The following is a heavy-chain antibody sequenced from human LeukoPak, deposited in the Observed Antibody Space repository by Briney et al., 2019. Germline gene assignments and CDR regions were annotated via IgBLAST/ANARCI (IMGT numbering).Heavy chain of an antibody. CDR2: ISAYNGNT. J-gene: IGHJ4*02. V-gene: IGHV1-18*01. CDR1: GYTFTSYG. D-gene: IGHD3-22*01. Sequence: GASVKVSCKASGYTFTSYGFTWVRQAPGQGLEWMGWISAYNGNTNYAQKLQGRVTLTTDTSTSTAYMELRSLRSDDTAVYFCARGADSSSYYPTHYWGQGTLVTVSS. CDR3: ARGADSSSYYPTHY.